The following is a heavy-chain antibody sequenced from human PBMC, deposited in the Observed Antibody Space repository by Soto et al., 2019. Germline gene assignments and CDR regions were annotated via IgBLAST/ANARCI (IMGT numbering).Heavy chain of an antibody. CDR3: ARVHYYDTSGYYPFDY. CDR1: GGSISSGDYY. J-gene: IGHJ4*02. D-gene: IGHD3-22*01. CDR2: IYYSGST. V-gene: IGHV4-30-4*01. Sequence: SETLSLTCTVSGGSISSGDYYWSWIRQPPGKGLEWIGYIYYSGSTYYNPSLKSRVTISVDTSKNQFSLKLGSVTAADTAVYLCARVHYYDTSGYYPFDYWGQGTPVTVSS.